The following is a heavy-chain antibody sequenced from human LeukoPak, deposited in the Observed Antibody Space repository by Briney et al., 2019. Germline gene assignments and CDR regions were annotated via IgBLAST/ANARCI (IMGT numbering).Heavy chain of an antibody. CDR3: ARAGGDNYDLSH. J-gene: IGHJ4*02. V-gene: IGHV1-69*05. Sequence: PVKVSCKASGYTFTSYDINWVRQATGQGLEWMGGIIPIFGTANYAQKFQGRVTITTDESTSTAYMELSSLRSEDTAVYYCARAGGDNYDLSHWGQGTLVTVSS. CDR1: GYTFTSYD. CDR2: IIPIFGTA. D-gene: IGHD3-3*01.